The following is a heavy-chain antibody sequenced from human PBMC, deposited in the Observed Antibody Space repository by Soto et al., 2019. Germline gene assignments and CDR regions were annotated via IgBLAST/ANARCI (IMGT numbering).Heavy chain of an antibody. CDR1: GFTFSSYW. Sequence: GGSLRLSCAASGFTFSSYWMHWVRQAPGKGLVWVSRINSDGSSTSYADSVKGRFTISRDNAKNTLYLQMNSLRAEDTAVYYCAKGPDYYDSSGYHDYWGQGTLVTVSS. CDR2: INSDGSST. J-gene: IGHJ4*02. V-gene: IGHV3-74*01. CDR3: AKGPDYYDSSGYHDY. D-gene: IGHD3-22*01.